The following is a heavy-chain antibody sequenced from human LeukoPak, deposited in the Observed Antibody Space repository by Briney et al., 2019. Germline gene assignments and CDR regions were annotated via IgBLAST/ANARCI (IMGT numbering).Heavy chain of an antibody. D-gene: IGHD1-14*01. CDR2: ISSSGSTI. CDR1: GFTFSDYY. V-gene: IGHV3-11*04. Sequence: GGSLRLSCAASGFTFSDYYMSWIRQAPGKGLEWVSYISSSGSTIYYADSVKGRFTISRDNAKNSLYLQMNSLRAEDTAVYYCAKESPSYREFDYWGQGTLVTVSS. J-gene: IGHJ4*02. CDR3: AKESPSYREFDY.